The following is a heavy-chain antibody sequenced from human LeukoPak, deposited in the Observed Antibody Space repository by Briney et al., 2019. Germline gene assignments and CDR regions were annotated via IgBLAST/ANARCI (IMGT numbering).Heavy chain of an antibody. J-gene: IGHJ4*02. Sequence: GRSLRLSCAASGFTFDDYAMHWVRQAPGKGLEWVSGISWNSGSIGYADSVKGRFTISRDNAKNSLYLQMNSLRAEDTALYYCAKDRECLGNDYFDYWGQGTLVTVSS. V-gene: IGHV3-9*01. CDR3: AKDRECLGNDYFDY. CDR2: ISWNSGSI. CDR1: GFTFDDYA. D-gene: IGHD2/OR15-2a*01.